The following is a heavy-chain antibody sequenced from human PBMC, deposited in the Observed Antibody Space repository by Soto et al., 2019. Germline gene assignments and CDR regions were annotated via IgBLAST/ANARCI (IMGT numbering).Heavy chain of an antibody. CDR1: GFTFSGYN. V-gene: IGHV3-21*06. CDR3: ARGSFIF. J-gene: IGHJ4*02. CDR2: ISSSGRFI. Sequence: EVQLVESGGGLVKPGGSLRLSCAGSGFTFSGYNMNWVRQAPGKGLEWVSSISSSGRFIYYADSVKGRFTISRDNARSSVYLQMDSLRAEDSAFYYWARGSFIFWGQGTLVTVSS.